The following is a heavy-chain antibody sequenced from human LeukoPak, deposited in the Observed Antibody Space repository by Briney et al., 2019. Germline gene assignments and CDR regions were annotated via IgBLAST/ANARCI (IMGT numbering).Heavy chain of an antibody. Sequence: GASVKVSCKASGYTFTGYYMHWVRQAPGQGLEWMGRINPNSGGTNYAQKFQGRVTMTRDTSISTAYMELSRLRSDDTAEYYYARRLVVPAAAGVNWFDPWGQGTLVTVSS. J-gene: IGHJ5*02. CDR3: ARRLVVPAAAGVNWFDP. CDR1: GYTFTGYY. V-gene: IGHV1-2*06. CDR2: INPNSGGT. D-gene: IGHD2-2*01.